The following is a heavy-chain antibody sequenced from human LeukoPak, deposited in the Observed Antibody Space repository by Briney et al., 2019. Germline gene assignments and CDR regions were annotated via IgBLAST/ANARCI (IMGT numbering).Heavy chain of an antibody. CDR1: GGSISSYY. D-gene: IGHD6-19*01. Sequence: SETLSLTCTVSGGSISSYYWSWIRQPAGKGLEWIGRISGSGNTNYNPSLKSRVTMSVDTSKNQFSLKLSSVTAADTAVCYCARDFKVAGFDPWGQGTLVTVSS. CDR2: ISGSGNT. CDR3: ARDFKVAGFDP. J-gene: IGHJ5*02. V-gene: IGHV4-4*07.